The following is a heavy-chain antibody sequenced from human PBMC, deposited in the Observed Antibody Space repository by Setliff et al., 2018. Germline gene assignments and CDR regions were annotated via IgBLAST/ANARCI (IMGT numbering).Heavy chain of an antibody. CDR1: GFTFSSYS. CDR2: ISGSSSYI. Sequence: GGSLRLSCAASGFTFSSYSMNWVRQAPGKGLEWVSSISGSSSYIYYANSVKGRFTIPRDNAKNSLYLQMNSLRAEDTAVYYCARAPSSSSASWFDPWGQGTLVTVSS. D-gene: IGHD6-6*01. V-gene: IGHV3-21*01. J-gene: IGHJ5*02. CDR3: ARAPSSSSASWFDP.